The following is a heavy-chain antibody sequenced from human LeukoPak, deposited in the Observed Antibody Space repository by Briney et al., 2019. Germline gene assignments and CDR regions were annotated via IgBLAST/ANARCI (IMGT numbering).Heavy chain of an antibody. CDR1: GGSFSGYY. J-gene: IGHJ4*02. Sequence: SETLSLTCAVYGGSFSGYYWSWIRQPPGKGLEWLGEINHSGSTNYNPSLKSRVTISVDTSKNQFSLKLSSVTAADTAVYYCARGRNYDSSGYSQYYFDYWGQGTLVTVSS. CDR2: INHSGST. CDR3: ARGRNYDSSGYSQYYFDY. V-gene: IGHV4-34*01. D-gene: IGHD3-22*01.